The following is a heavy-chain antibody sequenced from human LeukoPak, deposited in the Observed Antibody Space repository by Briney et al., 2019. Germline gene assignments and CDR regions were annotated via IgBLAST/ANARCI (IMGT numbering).Heavy chain of an antibody. D-gene: IGHD3-10*01. J-gene: IGHJ6*03. V-gene: IGHV4-34*01. CDR3: ARGYGSGSYYNLYYYYYYMDV. Sequence: SETLSLTCAVYGGSFSGYYWSWIRQPPGKGLEWIGEINHSGSTSYNPSLKSRVTISVDTSKNQFSLKLSSVTAADTAVYYCARGYGSGSYYNLYYYYYYMDVWGKGTTVTVSS. CDR2: INHSGST. CDR1: GGSFSGYY.